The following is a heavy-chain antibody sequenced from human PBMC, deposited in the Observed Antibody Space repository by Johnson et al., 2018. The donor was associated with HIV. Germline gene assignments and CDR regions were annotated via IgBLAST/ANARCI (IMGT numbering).Heavy chain of an antibody. CDR3: ARDGGIAATDAFDI. Sequence: QVQLVESGGGVVQPGTSLRLSCAASGFTFSSYAMHWVRQAPGKGLEWVAVISYDGSNKYYADSVTGRFTISRDNSKNTLYLQMNSLRAEDTAVYYCARDGGIAATDAFDIWGQGTMVTVSS. CDR2: ISYDGSNK. CDR1: GFTFSSYA. D-gene: IGHD6-13*01. J-gene: IGHJ3*02. V-gene: IGHV3-30*19.